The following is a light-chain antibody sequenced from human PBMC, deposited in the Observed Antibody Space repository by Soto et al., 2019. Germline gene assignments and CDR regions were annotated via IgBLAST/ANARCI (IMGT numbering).Light chain of an antibody. V-gene: IGLV2-18*02. CDR2: EVT. CDR3: SSYTSSNTYV. Sequence: QSVLTQPAYVSGSPRQSVTISCTGTSSDVGSYTRVSWYQQPPGTAPKVMIYEVTNRPSGVPDRFSGSKSGNTASLTISGLQAEDEADYYCSSYTSSNTYVFGPGTKVTVL. CDR1: SSDVGSYTR. J-gene: IGLJ1*01.